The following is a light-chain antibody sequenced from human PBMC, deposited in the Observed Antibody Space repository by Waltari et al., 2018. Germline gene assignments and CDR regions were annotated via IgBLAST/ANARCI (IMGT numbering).Light chain of an antibody. Sequence: SYVLTQLSSMSVTPGQTARIVCGGRHIGTQAVHWYQRKAGQAPLLVLHDDDTRPSGIPDRFSGTNSGDTATLTISGVEAEDEADYFCQVWDSHTVVFGGGTNLTVL. CDR2: DDD. CDR1: HIGTQA. CDR3: QVWDSHTVV. J-gene: IGLJ2*01. V-gene: IGLV3-21*02.